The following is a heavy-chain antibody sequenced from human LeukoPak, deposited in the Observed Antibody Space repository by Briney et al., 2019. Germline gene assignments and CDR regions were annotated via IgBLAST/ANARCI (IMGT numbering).Heavy chain of an antibody. D-gene: IGHD5-12*01. CDR2: ISGSGGST. Sequence: GGSLRLSCAASGFTFSSYAMSWVRQAPGKGLEWVSAISGSGGSTYYADSVKGWFTISRDNSKNTLYLQMNSLRAEDTAVYYCAKQVIVATLPFDYWGQGTLVTVSS. V-gene: IGHV3-23*01. J-gene: IGHJ4*02. CDR1: GFTFSSYA. CDR3: AKQVIVATLPFDY.